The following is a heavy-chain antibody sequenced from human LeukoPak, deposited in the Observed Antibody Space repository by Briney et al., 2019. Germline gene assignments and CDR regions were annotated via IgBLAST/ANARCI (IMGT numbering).Heavy chain of an antibody. CDR3: AKASRLLHGSGRYPGYFDY. CDR1: GFTFSSYA. D-gene: IGHD3-10*01. Sequence: GGSLILSCAASGFTFSSYAMSWVRQAPGKGLEWVSSISGSGDSTYYADSVKGRFTISRDNSKNTLYLQMNSLRAEDTAVYYCAKASRLLHGSGRYPGYFDYWGQGTLVTVSS. V-gene: IGHV3-23*01. CDR2: ISGSGDST. J-gene: IGHJ4*02.